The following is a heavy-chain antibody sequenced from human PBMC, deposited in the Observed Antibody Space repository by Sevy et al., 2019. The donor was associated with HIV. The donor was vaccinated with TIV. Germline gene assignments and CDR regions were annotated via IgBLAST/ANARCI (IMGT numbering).Heavy chain of an antibody. D-gene: IGHD3-16*01. CDR3: TTGGSILQH. CDR2: IKSKTEGGTT. J-gene: IGHJ4*02. CDR1: GFTFSNVW. V-gene: IGHV3-15*01. Sequence: GVSLRLSCAASGFTFSNVWMSWVRQAPGKGLEWVGHIKSKTEGGTTDYAAPVKGRFTISRDDSRNTLDLQMNSLKAEDTALYYCTTGGSILQHWGQGTLVTVSS.